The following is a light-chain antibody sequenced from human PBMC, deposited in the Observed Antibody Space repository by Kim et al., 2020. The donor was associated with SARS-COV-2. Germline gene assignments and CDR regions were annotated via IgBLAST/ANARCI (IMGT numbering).Light chain of an antibody. V-gene: IGLV1-44*01. CDR2: ANN. CDR3: AVWDDGLRGV. CDR1: RSNIGRNT. J-gene: IGLJ3*02. Sequence: QSVLTQPPSASGTPGQRITISCSGSRSNIGRNTVNWYQHLPGAAPKLLIYANNQRPSGVPVRFSGSKSGTSASLAISGLQSEDEADYYCAVWDDGLRGVFGGGTQLTVL.